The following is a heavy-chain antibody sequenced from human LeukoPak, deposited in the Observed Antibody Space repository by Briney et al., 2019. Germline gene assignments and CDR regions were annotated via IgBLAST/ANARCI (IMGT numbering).Heavy chain of an antibody. CDR1: GFSFTSYW. D-gene: IGHD3-9*01. CDR3: PRGSRYFDWLSQSY. Sequence: GESLKISCKGSGFSFTSYWIGWVRQMPGKGLEWMGIIYPGDSDTRYSPSFQGQVTISADKSISTAYLQWSILKASDTAMYHCPRGSRYFDWLSQSYWGQRTLVTVSS. J-gene: IGHJ4*02. V-gene: IGHV5-51*01. CDR2: IYPGDSDT.